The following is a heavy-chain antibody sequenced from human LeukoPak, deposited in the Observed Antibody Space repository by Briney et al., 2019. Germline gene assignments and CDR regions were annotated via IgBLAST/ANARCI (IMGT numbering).Heavy chain of an antibody. V-gene: IGHV3-23*01. CDR3: ARDHDSSGWGAIDY. CDR2: ISGSGGST. J-gene: IGHJ4*02. Sequence: GGSLRLSCAASGFTFSSYAMSWVRQAPGKGLEWVSAISGSGGSTYYADSVKGRFTISRDNAKNSVYLQMNSLRAEDTAVYYCARDHDSSGWGAIDYWGQGTLVTVSS. D-gene: IGHD6-19*01. CDR1: GFTFSSYA.